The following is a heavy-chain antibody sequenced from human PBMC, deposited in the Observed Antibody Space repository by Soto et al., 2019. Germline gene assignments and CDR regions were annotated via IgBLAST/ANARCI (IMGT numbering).Heavy chain of an antibody. CDR3: ARDSSGWYGWADY. CDR2: IWYDGSNK. V-gene: IGHV3-33*01. CDR1: GFTFSSYG. Sequence: ESGGGVVPPGRSLRLSCAASGFTFSSYGMHWVRQAPGKGLEWVAVIWYDGSNKYYADSVKGRFTISRDNSKNTLYLQMNSLRAEDTAVYYCARDSSGWYGWADYWGQGTLVTVSS. J-gene: IGHJ4*02. D-gene: IGHD6-19*01.